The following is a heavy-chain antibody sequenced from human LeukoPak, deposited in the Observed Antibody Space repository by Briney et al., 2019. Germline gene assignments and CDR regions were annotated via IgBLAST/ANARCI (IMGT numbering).Heavy chain of an antibody. CDR1: GYTFTRYN. D-gene: IGHD2-21*02. CDR2: INPNSGGT. J-gene: IGHJ3*02. CDR3: AREGAYCGGDCYLSRPKLDAFDI. V-gene: IGHV1-2*02. Sequence: ASVKVSCKPSGYTFTRYNMYWVGQAPRQGREWMGWINPNSGGTNSAQKFQGRVTMTRDTSISTVYMELSRLRSDDTAVYYCAREGAYCGGDCYLSRPKLDAFDIWGQGTMVTVS.